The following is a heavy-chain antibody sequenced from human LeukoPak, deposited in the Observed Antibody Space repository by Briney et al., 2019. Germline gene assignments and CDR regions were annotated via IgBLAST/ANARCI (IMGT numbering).Heavy chain of an antibody. Sequence: SETLSLTCAVYGGSFSGYYWSWIRQPPGKGLEWIGEINHSGSTNYNPSLKSRVTISVDTSKNQFSLKLSSVTAADTAVYYCARGNIVVVLAANIIWGQGTLVTVSS. J-gene: IGHJ4*02. D-gene: IGHD2-2*01. CDR1: GGSFSGYY. V-gene: IGHV4-34*01. CDR2: INHSGST. CDR3: ARGNIVVVLAANII.